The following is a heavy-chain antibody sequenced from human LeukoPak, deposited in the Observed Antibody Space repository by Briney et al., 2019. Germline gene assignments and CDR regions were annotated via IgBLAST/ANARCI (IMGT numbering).Heavy chain of an antibody. CDR3: AKDGREWPRSLDY. J-gene: IGHJ4*02. CDR1: GFTFSSYW. CDR2: ISGSGGST. V-gene: IGHV3-23*01. Sequence: PGGSLRLSCAASGFTFSSYWMSWVRQAPGKGLEWVSGISGSGGSTYYADSVKGRFTISRDNSKTTLYLQMNSLRAEDTAVYYCAKDGREWPRSLDYWGQGTLVTVSS. D-gene: IGHD5-12*01.